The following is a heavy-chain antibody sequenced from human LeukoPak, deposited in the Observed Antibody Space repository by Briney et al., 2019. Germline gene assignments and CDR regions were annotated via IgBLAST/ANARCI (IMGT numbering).Heavy chain of an antibody. CDR2: INTNTGNP. J-gene: IGHJ6*03. CDR3: ARMYSSGNHYYMDV. Sequence: ASVKVSCKASGYTFTSYAMNWVRQAPGQGLEWMGWINTNTGNPTYAQGFTGRFVFSLDTSVSTAYLQISSLKAEDTAVYYCARMYSSGNHYYMDVWGKGTTVTVSS. CDR1: GYTFTSYA. D-gene: IGHD6-19*01. V-gene: IGHV7-4-1*02.